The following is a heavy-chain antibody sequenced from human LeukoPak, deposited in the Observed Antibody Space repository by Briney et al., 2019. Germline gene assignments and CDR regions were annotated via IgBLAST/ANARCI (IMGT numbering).Heavy chain of an antibody. J-gene: IGHJ4*02. CDR2: ISSSGSTI. CDR3: AILTLAAAAPFDY. CDR1: GFTFSSYA. V-gene: IGHV3-48*03. D-gene: IGHD6-13*01. Sequence: GGSLRLSCAASGFTFSSYAMNWVRQAPGKGLEWVSYISSSGSTIYYADSVKGRFTISRDNAKNSLYLQMNSLGAEDTAVYYCAILTLAAAAPFDYWGQGTLVTVSS.